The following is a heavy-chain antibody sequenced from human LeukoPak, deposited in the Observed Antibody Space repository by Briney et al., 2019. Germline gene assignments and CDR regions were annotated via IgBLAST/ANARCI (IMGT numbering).Heavy chain of an antibody. CDR3: ASNTYGYYDSSGYYYAY. J-gene: IGHJ4*02. Sequence: SVKVSCKASGYTFTRHAINWIRQAPGQGLEWMGGIIPIFGTANYAQKFQGRVTITADESTSTAYMELSSLRSEDTAVYYCASNTYGYYDSSGYYYAYWGQGTLVTVSS. CDR1: GYTFTRHA. V-gene: IGHV1-69*13. CDR2: IIPIFGTA. D-gene: IGHD3-22*01.